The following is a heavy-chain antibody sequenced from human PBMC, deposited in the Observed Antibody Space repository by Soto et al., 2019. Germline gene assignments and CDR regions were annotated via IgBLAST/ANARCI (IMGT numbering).Heavy chain of an antibody. CDR3: AMAGNDRYSDS. Sequence: SETLSLTCTVSGDSVGSRTSYLSWIRQPPGKGLEWIGYVAHSGATYYNASGKSRVTLSLDTSNNQFSLKLASVTTADTAVYYCAMAGNDRYSDSWGQGVLVTVSS. J-gene: IGHJ4*02. CDR2: VAHSGAT. D-gene: IGHD1-1*01. V-gene: IGHV4-61*01. CDR1: GDSVGSRTSY.